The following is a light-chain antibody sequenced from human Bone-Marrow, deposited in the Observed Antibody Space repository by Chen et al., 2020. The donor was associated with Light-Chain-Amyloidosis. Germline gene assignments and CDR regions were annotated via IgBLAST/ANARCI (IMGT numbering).Light chain of an antibody. Sequence: EIVFTQSPGTLSLSPGEGANLSCRASKTISSNYLTWYQQKFGQAPRLLIYGSSSRATGIPDRFTGSGSGTDFTLTINRLEPEDFAMYYCQQYGTSPLTFGGGTKVEIK. CDR2: GSS. J-gene: IGKJ4*01. CDR3: QQYGTSPLT. V-gene: IGKV3-20*01. CDR1: KTISSNY.